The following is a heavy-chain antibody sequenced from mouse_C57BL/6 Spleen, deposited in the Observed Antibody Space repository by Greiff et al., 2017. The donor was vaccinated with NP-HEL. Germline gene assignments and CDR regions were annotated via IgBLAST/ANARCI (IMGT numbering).Heavy chain of an antibody. Sequence: EVQRVESGGGLVQPKGSLKLSCAASGFSFNTYAMNWVRQAPGKGLEWVARIRSKSNNYATYYADSVKDRFTISRDDSESMLYLQMNNLKTEDTAMYYCVRGTAQVHFDYWGQGTTLTVSS. CDR1: GFSFNTYA. V-gene: IGHV10-1*01. J-gene: IGHJ2*01. CDR3: VRGTAQVHFDY. D-gene: IGHD3-2*02. CDR2: IRSKSNNYAT.